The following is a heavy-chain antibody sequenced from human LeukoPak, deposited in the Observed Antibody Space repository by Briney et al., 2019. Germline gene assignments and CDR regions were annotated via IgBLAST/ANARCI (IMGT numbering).Heavy chain of an antibody. CDR1: GYTFTGYY. CDR2: INPNSGGT. CDR3: ARGRGTTMVRGVITNYFDL. V-gene: IGHV1-2*02. D-gene: IGHD3-10*01. Sequence: GASVKVSCKASGYTFTGYYMHWVRQAPGQGLEWMGWINPNSGGTNYAQKFQGRVTMTRDTSINTAFMELSRLRSDDTAIYYCARGRGTTMVRGVITNYFDLWGRGSLVTVSS. J-gene: IGHJ2*01.